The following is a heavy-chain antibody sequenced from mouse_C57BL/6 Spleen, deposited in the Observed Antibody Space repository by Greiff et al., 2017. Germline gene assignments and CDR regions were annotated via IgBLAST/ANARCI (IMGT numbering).Heavy chain of an antibody. CDR3: ARHEDVPYYGSSYVYFDY. V-gene: IGHV1-62-2*01. CDR1: GYTFTEYT. Sequence: QVQLQQSGAELVKPGASVKLSCKASGYTFTEYTIHWVKQRSGQGLEWIGWFYPGSGSIKYNEKFKDKATLTADKSSSTVYMELSRLTSEDSAVYFCARHEDVPYYGSSYVYFDYWGQGTTLTVSS. J-gene: IGHJ2*01. D-gene: IGHD1-1*01. CDR2: FYPGSGSI.